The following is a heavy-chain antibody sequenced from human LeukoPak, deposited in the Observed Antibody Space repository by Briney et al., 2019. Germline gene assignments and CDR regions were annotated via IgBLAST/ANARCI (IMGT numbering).Heavy chain of an antibody. CDR1: GGSFSGYY. CDR3: ASSHYDFWSGYRY. Sequence: SETLSLTCAVYGGSFSGYYWSWIRQPPGKGLEWIGEINHSGSTNYNPSLKSRVTISVDTSKNQFSLKLSSVTAADTAVYYCASSHYDFWSGYRYWGQGTLVTVSS. J-gene: IGHJ4*02. D-gene: IGHD3-3*01. V-gene: IGHV4-34*01. CDR2: INHSGST.